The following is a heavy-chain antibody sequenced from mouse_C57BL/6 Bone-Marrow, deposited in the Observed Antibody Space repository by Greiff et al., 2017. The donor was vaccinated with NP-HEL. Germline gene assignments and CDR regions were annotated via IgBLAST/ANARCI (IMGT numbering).Heavy chain of an antibody. CDR3: ARWSYGWYFDV. CDR1: GYTFTDYY. Sequence: VQLQQSGPVLVKPGASVTMSCKASGYTFTDYYMNWVKQSHGKSLEWIGVINPYTGGTSYNQKFKGKATLTVDKSSSTAYMELNSLTSEDSAVYYCARWSYGWYFDVWGTGTTVTVSS. CDR2: INPYTGGT. D-gene: IGHD1-1*01. V-gene: IGHV1-19*01. J-gene: IGHJ1*03.